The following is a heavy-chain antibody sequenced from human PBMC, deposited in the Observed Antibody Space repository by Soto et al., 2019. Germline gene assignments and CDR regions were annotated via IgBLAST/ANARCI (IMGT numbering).Heavy chain of an antibody. Sequence: PGESLKISCKGSGYSFTSYWISWVRQMPGKGLEWMGRIDPSDSYTNYSPSFQGHVTISADKSISTAYLQWSSLKASDTAMYYCASPGAFYDLWSGYHPQGAFDIWGQGTRVTVSS. J-gene: IGHJ3*02. CDR2: IDPSDSYT. D-gene: IGHD3-3*01. CDR3: ASPGAFYDLWSGYHPQGAFDI. CDR1: GYSFTSYW. V-gene: IGHV5-10-1*01.